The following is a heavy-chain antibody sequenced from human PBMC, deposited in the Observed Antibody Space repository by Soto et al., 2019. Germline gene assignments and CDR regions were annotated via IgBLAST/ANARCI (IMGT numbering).Heavy chain of an antibody. V-gene: IGHV4-59*01. CDR1: GGSISSYY. CDR2: IYYSGST. Sequence: SETLSLTCTVSGGSISSYYWSWIRQPPGKGLEWIGYIYYSGSTNYNPSLKSRVTISVDTSKNQFSLKLSSVTAADTAVYYCARETSEERTFDPWGQGTLVTVSS. J-gene: IGHJ5*02. D-gene: IGHD1-1*01. CDR3: ARETSEERTFDP.